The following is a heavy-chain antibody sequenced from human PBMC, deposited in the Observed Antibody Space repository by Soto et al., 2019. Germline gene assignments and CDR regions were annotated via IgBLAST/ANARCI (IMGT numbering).Heavy chain of an antibody. CDR3: ARDKDYGDYFLYYYGMDV. V-gene: IGHV1-69*06. D-gene: IGHD4-17*01. J-gene: IGHJ6*02. Sequence: SVKFSCKSSGVTFSSYAISWVRQAPGQGLEWMGGIIPIFGTANYAQKFQGRVTITADKSTSTAYMELSSLRSEDTAVYYCARDKDYGDYFLYYYGMDVWGQGKAVTGSS. CDR1: GVTFSSYA. CDR2: IIPIFGTA.